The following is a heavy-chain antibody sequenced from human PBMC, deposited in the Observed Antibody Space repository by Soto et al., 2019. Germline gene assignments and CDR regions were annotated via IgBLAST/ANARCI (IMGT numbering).Heavy chain of an antibody. CDR3: AKDIVVVTAAIIDAFDI. CDR1: GFTFSSYA. V-gene: IGHV3-23*01. CDR2: ISGSGGST. Sequence: QPGGSLRLSCAASGFTFSSYAMSWVRQAPGKGLEWVSAISGSGGSTYYADSVKGRFTISRDNSKNTLYLQMNSLRAEDTAVYYCAKDIVVVTAAIIDAFDIWGQGTMVTV. D-gene: IGHD2-2*02. J-gene: IGHJ3*02.